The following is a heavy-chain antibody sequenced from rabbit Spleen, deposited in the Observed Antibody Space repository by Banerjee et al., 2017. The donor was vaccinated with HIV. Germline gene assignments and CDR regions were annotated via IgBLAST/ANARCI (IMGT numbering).Heavy chain of an antibody. D-gene: IGHD1-1*01. J-gene: IGHJ4*01. CDR3: ARDLTDVIGWNFGW. CDR1: GFSFNSGYD. CDR2: AYAGSSGNT. Sequence: QSLEESGGGLVKPGASLTLTCKASGFSFNSGYDMCWVRQAPGKGLEWVACAYAGSSGNTYSATWAKGRFTISKTSSTTMTLQMTSLTAADTATYFCARDLTDVIGWNFGWWGPGTLVTVS. V-gene: IGHV1S40*01.